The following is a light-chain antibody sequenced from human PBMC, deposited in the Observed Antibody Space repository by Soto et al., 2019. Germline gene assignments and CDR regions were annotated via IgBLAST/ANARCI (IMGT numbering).Light chain of an antibody. CDR1: QSISTY. V-gene: IGKV1-39*01. CDR3: KQSHSFPRT. CDR2: AAS. J-gene: IGKJ1*01. Sequence: DIQMTQSPSSLSASVGDRVTITCRASQSISTYLNWYQQKPGNAPKVLIFAASSLLSGVPSRFSGSGSGTDFTLTITSLQPDDFATYYCKQSHSFPRTFGQGTKVE.